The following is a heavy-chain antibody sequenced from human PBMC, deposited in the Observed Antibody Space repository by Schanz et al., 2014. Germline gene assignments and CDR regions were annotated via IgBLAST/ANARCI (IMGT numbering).Heavy chain of an antibody. CDR1: GFSFSGYG. Sequence: QVQLVESGGGVAQPGGSLRLSCAASGFSFSGYGMHWVRQAPGKGLEWVAYIRFDASAKYYGDSVEGRFTISRDTSGNTLYLQMNSLTGEDTAVYYCAKHRHYADNNGYPGIDYWGQGTLVTVSS. CDR3: AKHRHYADNNGYPGIDY. V-gene: IGHV3-30*02. CDR2: IRFDASAK. D-gene: IGHD3-16*01. J-gene: IGHJ4*02.